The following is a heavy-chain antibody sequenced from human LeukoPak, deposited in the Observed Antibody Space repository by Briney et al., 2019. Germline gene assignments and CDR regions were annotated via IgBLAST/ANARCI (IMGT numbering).Heavy chain of an antibody. CDR3: AREAYYYDSSGYRRFDY. J-gene: IGHJ4*02. Sequence: PSETLSLTCTVSGGSISSYYWSWIRQPAGKGLEWIGRIYTSGSTNYNPSLKSRVTMSVDTSKNQFSLKLSSVTAADTAVYYCAREAYYYDSSGYRRFDYWGQGTLVTVSS. CDR2: IYTSGST. D-gene: IGHD3-22*01. V-gene: IGHV4-4*07. CDR1: GGSISSYY.